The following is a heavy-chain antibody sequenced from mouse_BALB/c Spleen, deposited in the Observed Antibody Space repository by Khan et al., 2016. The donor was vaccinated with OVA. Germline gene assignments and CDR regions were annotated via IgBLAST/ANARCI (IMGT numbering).Heavy chain of an antibody. Sequence: QVTLKESGPGLVAPSQSLSITCTVSGFSLSRYNVHWIRQPPGKGLEWLGMIWSGGSTDYNSALKSRLSISKVNSKSQVFLKMNSLQTDDTAMYYCARAYGTSLGYYAMDYWGQGTSVTVSS. V-gene: IGHV2-6-4*01. J-gene: IGHJ4*01. CDR3: ARAYGTSLGYYAMDY. D-gene: IGHD1-1*01. CDR1: GFSLSRYN. CDR2: IWSGGST.